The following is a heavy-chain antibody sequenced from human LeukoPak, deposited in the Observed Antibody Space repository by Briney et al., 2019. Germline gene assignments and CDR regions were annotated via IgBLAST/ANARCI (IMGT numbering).Heavy chain of an antibody. Sequence: GGSLRLSCAASGFTFSSYAMSWVRQAPGMGLEWVSAISGSGGSTYYADSVKGRFTISRDNSKNTLYLQMNSLRAEDTAVYYCAKGRAGYNSFDYWGQGTLVTVSS. CDR1: GFTFSSYA. CDR2: ISGSGGST. V-gene: IGHV3-23*01. J-gene: IGHJ4*02. CDR3: AKGRAGYNSFDY. D-gene: IGHD5-24*01.